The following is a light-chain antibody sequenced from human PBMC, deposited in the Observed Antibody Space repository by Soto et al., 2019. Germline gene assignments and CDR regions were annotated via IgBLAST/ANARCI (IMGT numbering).Light chain of an antibody. J-gene: IGLJ1*01. Sequence: QSALTQPASVSGSPGQSVTISCTGTSSDVGGYNYVSWYQQHPGKAPKLMIYDVSNRPSGVSNRFSGSKSGNTASLTSSGLQAEDEDDYYCSSYTSSSFYVFGTGTKVTVL. CDR1: SSDVGGYNY. V-gene: IGLV2-14*01. CDR2: DVS. CDR3: SSYTSSSFYV.